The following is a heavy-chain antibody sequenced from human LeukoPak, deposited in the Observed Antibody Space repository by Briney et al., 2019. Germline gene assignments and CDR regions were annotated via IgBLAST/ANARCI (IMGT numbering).Heavy chain of an antibody. J-gene: IGHJ6*03. CDR1: SGSFSGYY. Sequence: PSEALSLTCSVYSGSFSGYYWSWIRQPPGKGLEWIGEINHSVGTNYNPSLKSRVTMSLDTSKNQFSLKLSSVTAADTAVYYCARGGSWSGYSYGFYYYYYMDVWGKGTTVTVSS. CDR2: INHSVGT. D-gene: IGHD5-18*01. CDR3: ARGGSWSGYSYGFYYYYYMDV. V-gene: IGHV4-34*01.